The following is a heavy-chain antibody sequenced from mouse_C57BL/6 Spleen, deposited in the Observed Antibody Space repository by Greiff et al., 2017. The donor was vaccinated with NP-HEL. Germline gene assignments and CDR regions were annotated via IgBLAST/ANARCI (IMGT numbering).Heavy chain of an antibody. CDR2: IDPSDSYT. Sequence: VKLQQPGAELVKPGASVKLSCKASGYTFTSYWMQWVKQRPGQGLEWIGEIDPSDSYTNYNQKFKGKATLTVDTSSSTAYMQLSSLTSEDSAVYYCARSKVATGFDYWGQGTTLTVSS. CDR1: GYTFTSYW. CDR3: ARSKVATGFDY. V-gene: IGHV1-50*01. J-gene: IGHJ2*01. D-gene: IGHD1-1*02.